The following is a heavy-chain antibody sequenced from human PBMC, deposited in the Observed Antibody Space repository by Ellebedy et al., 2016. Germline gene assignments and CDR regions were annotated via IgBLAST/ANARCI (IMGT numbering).Heavy chain of an antibody. CDR3: VHRTTVTSVDY. CDR2: IYGNDDK. D-gene: IGHD4-17*01. J-gene: IGHJ4*02. CDR1: GFSLSTSAVV. V-gene: IGHV2-5*01. Sequence: SGPTLVKPTQTLTLTCTVSGFSLSTSAVVVGWVRQPPGRAPEWLAFIYGNDDKRYSPSLKSRLTITKDTSKNQVVLTLTNMDPVDTATYYCVHRTTVTSVDYWGQGSLVTVS.